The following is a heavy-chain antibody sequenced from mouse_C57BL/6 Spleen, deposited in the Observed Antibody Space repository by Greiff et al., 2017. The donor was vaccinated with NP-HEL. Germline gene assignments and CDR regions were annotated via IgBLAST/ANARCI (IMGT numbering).Heavy chain of an antibody. CDR3: ARSGASYYGGRAMDY. CDR1: GYTFTNYW. J-gene: IGHJ4*01. V-gene: IGHV1-63*01. CDR2: IYPGGGYT. D-gene: IGHD1-1*02. Sequence: QVQLQQSGAELVRPGTSVKMSCKASGYTFTNYWIGWAKQRPGHGLEWIGDIYPGGGYTNYNEKFKGKATLTADKSSSTAYMQFSSLTSEDSAIYYCARSGASYYGGRAMDYWGQGTSVTVSS.